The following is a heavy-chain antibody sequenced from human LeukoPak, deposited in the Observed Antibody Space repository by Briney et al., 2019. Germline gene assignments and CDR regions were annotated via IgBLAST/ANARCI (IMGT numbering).Heavy chain of an antibody. CDR2: IYYSGST. V-gene: IGHV4-59*01. D-gene: IGHD4/OR15-4a*01. J-gene: IGHJ4*02. CDR1: GGSISSYY. Sequence: SETLSLTCTVSGGSISSYYWSWIRQPPGKGLEWIGYIYYSGSTNYNPSLKSRVTISVDTSKNQFSLKLSSVTAADTAVYYCARAKSMVKYYFDYWGQGTLVTVSS. CDR3: ARAKSMVKYYFDY.